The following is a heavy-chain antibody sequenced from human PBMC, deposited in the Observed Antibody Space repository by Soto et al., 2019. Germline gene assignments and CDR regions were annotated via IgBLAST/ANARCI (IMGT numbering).Heavy chain of an antibody. CDR3: ASTVTRGFDY. J-gene: IGHJ4*02. CDR2: IYHSGST. V-gene: IGHV4-30-2*01. D-gene: IGHD4-4*01. CDR1: GGSISSGGYS. Sequence: SETLSLTCAVFGGSISSGGYSWSWIRQPPGKGLEWIGYIYHSGSTYYNPSLKSRVTISVDRSKNQFSLKLSSVTAADTAVYYCASTVTRGFDYWGQGPLVTVSS.